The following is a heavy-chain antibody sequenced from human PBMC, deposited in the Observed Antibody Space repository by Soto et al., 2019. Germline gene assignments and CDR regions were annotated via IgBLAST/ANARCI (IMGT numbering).Heavy chain of an antibody. D-gene: IGHD3-10*01. CDR1: GDTFSTYD. Sequence: ASVKVSCKASGDTFSTYDINWMRQATGQGLEWLGWMDPNSGNTGYAQKFQGRVTLTRDTSISTAYMELSSLTYEDTAVYYCARNKRETGDFDYWGQGTMVTVSS. V-gene: IGHV1-8*01. J-gene: IGHJ4*02. CDR2: MDPNSGNT. CDR3: ARNKRETGDFDY.